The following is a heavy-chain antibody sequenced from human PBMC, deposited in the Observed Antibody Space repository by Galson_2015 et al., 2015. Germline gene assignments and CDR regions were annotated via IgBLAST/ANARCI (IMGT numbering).Heavy chain of an antibody. D-gene: IGHD5-18*01. CDR2: VSGGGGTT. Sequence: SLRLSCAASGFTFSTYAMNWVRQAPGKGLEWVSTVSGGGGTTSYADSVQGRFTISRDNSKNTLYLQMSSLRAEDTAVYYCAKGRDTGLVTSFHYWGQGTLVTVSS. CDR1: GFTFSTYA. V-gene: IGHV3-23*01. CDR3: AKGRDTGLVTSFHY. J-gene: IGHJ4*02.